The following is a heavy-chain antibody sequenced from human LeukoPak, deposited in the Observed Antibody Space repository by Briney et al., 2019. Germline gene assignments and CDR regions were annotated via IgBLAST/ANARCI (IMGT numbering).Heavy chain of an antibody. V-gene: IGHV3-23*01. CDR2: ISGSGGST. J-gene: IGHJ4*02. CDR3: ARGYDYGDYGPHFDY. D-gene: IGHD4-17*01. Sequence: GGSLRLSCAASGFTFSSYAMSWVRQAPGKGLEWVSAISGSGGSTYYADSVKGRFTISRDNAKNSLYLQMNSLRAEDTAVYYCARGYDYGDYGPHFDYWGQGTLVTVSS. CDR1: GFTFSSYA.